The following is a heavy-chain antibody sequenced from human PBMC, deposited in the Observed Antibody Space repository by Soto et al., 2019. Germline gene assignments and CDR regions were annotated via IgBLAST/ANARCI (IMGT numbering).Heavy chain of an antibody. Sequence: EVALLESGGGLVQPGGSLRLSCAVSGFSFSSYGMSWVRQAPEKGLEWVSAISGSGGGTYYADSVKGRFTLSRDNSKNTLYLQMTSLRAEDTAVYYCAKYIVVGATYGLDVWGQGTTVSVSS. CDR1: GFSFSSYG. CDR3: AKYIVVGATYGLDV. CDR2: ISGSGGGT. D-gene: IGHD2-21*01. J-gene: IGHJ6*02. V-gene: IGHV3-23*01.